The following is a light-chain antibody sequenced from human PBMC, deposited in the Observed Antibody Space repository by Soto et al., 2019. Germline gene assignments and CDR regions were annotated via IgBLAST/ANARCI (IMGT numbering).Light chain of an antibody. CDR3: QQYNDWPPRIT. CDR2: GAS. Sequence: EIVMTQSPATLSVSPGERATLSCRASQSVSSNLAWFQQKPGQAPRLLIYGASTRATGTPARFRGSGSGTEFTLTISSLQSEDFAVYYCQQYNDWPPRITFGPGTKVDI. J-gene: IGKJ3*01. V-gene: IGKV3-15*01. CDR1: QSVSSN.